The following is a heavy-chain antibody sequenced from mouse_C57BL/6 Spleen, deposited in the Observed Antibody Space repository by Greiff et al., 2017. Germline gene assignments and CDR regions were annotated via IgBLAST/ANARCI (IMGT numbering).Heavy chain of an antibody. D-gene: IGHD2-3*01. CDR1: GYAFSSYW. CDR3: ARGDGYYHFDY. J-gene: IGHJ2*01. CDR2: IYPGDGDT. V-gene: IGHV1-80*01. Sequence: QVQLKESGAELVKPGASVKISCKASGYAFSSYWMNWVKQRPGKGLEWIGQIYPGDGDTNYNGKFKGKATLSADKSASTAYMQLSSLTSEDSAVYFCARGDGYYHFDYWGQGTTLTVSS.